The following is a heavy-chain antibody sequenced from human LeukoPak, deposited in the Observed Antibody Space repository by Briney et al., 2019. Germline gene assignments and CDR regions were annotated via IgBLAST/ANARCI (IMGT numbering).Heavy chain of an antibody. D-gene: IGHD5-18*01. Sequence: SETLSLTRVVHLGSFSGYYWSWIRQAAGKGGKWFGEVNHSGSNNYNPSLTSRVTISVDTSKNQSSLTLSSVTAADTAVYYCARRGYSYGYESNGFDYWGQGTLVTVSS. CDR3: ARRGYSYGYESNGFDY. V-gene: IGHV4-34*01. CDR2: VNHSGSN. CDR1: LGSFSGYY. J-gene: IGHJ4*02.